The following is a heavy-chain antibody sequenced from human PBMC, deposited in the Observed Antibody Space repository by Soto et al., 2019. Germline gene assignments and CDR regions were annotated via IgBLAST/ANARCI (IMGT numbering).Heavy chain of an antibody. D-gene: IGHD2-15*01. J-gene: IGHJ4*02. CDR2: MSNDGSNK. CDR3: ARDHGSGLDY. V-gene: IGHV3-30*03. CDR1: GFPFTSYG. Sequence: LRLSCASSGFPFTSYGMHWVRQAPGKGLEWVAAMSNDGSNKYYVDSVKGRFAITRDNSKNTLYLQMNSLRAEDTAVYYCARDHGSGLDYWGQGTLVTVSS.